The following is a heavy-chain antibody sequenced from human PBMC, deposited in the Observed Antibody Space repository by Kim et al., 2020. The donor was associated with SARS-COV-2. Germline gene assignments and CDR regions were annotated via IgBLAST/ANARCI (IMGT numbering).Heavy chain of an antibody. V-gene: IGHV3-30-3*01. J-gene: IGHJ4*02. CDR1: GFTFSSYA. CDR3: ARVVVTALMYYFDY. CDR2: ISYDGSNK. Sequence: GGSLRLSCAASGFTFSSYAMHWVRQAPGKGLECVAVISYDGSNKYYADSVKGRFTISRDNSKNTLYLQMNSLRAEDTAVYYCARVVVTALMYYFDYLGQG. D-gene: IGHD2-21*02.